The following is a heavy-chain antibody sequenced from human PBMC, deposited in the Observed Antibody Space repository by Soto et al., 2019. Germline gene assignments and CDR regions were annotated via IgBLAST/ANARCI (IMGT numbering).Heavy chain of an antibody. D-gene: IGHD2-15*01. V-gene: IGHV4-30-4*02. Sequence: PSETLSLNCTVSGGSISSGDYYWSWIRQPPGKGLEWIGYIYYSGSTYYNPSLKSRVTISVDTSKNQFSLKLSSVTAADTAVYYCARDRTVDGMDVWGQGTTVTVSS. CDR3: ARDRTVDGMDV. J-gene: IGHJ6*02. CDR1: GGSISSGDYY. CDR2: IYYSGST.